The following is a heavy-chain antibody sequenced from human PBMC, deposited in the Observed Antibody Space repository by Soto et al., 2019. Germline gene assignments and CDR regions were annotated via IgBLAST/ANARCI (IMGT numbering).Heavy chain of an antibody. V-gene: IGHV1-69*01. D-gene: IGHD2-21*02. Sequence: QVQLVQSGAEVKKPGSSVKVSCKASGGTFSSYAISWVRQAPGQGLEWMGGIIPIFGTTNYAQKFQGRVTITADESTSTAYMELSSLRSEDTAVYYCAREYCGGDCRTYFDYWGQGTLVTVSS. CDR2: IIPIFGTT. J-gene: IGHJ4*02. CDR1: GGTFSSYA. CDR3: AREYCGGDCRTYFDY.